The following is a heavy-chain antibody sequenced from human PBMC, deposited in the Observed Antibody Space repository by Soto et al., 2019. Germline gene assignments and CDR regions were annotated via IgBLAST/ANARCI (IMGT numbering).Heavy chain of an antibody. CDR2: IIPILGIA. V-gene: IGHV1-69*02. CDR1: GGTFSSYT. D-gene: IGHD3-3*01. Sequence: ASVKVSCKASGGTFSSYTISWVRQAPGQGLEWMGRIIPILGIANYAQKFQGRVTITAGKSTSTAYMELSSLRSEDTAVYYCARAVSLEDFWSGYYSACDFWGQGTIVNVS. J-gene: IGHJ3*01. CDR3: ARAVSLEDFWSGYYSACDF.